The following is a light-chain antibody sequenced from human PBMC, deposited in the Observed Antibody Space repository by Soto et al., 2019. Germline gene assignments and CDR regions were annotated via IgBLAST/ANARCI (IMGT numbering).Light chain of an antibody. CDR2: GAF. CDR3: QQYNKWPLT. V-gene: IGKV3D-15*01. Sequence: IVMTQSPATLSVSPGEGATLSCRASETISRDLAWYQQKPGQSPRLLIFGAFTRATGVPVRFSGSGSGTXXXXTVXTLXSXXXXVYFCQQYNKWPLTFGGGTRVEIK. CDR1: ETISRD. J-gene: IGKJ4*01.